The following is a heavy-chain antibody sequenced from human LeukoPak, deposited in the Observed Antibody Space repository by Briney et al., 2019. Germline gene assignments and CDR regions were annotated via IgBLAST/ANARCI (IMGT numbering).Heavy chain of an antibody. CDR3: ARRYSSSLGQFDY. CDR2: ISYDGSNK. CDR1: GFTFSSYA. D-gene: IGHD6-6*01. Sequence: GGSLRLSCAASGFTFSSYAMHWVRQAPGKGLEWVAVISYDGSNKYYADSVKGRFTISRDNSKNTLYLQMNSLRAEDTAVYYCARRYSSSLGQFDYWGQGTLVTVSS. J-gene: IGHJ4*02. V-gene: IGHV3-30-3*01.